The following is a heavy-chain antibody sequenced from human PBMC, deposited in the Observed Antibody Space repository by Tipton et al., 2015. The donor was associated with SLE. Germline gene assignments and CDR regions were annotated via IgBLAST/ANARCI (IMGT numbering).Heavy chain of an antibody. J-gene: IGHJ4*02. CDR3: ARGYYESNGYYSFDY. CDR1: GASISTEGYS. Sequence: TLSLTCVVSGASISTEGYSWSWIRQPPGKGLEWIGYIFHTGSAYYNPSLRSRLTISLDRSNNQFSPKVNSKTAADTAVYHCARGYYESNGYYSFDYWGLGALVTVAS. V-gene: IGHV4-30-2*01. D-gene: IGHD3-22*01. CDR2: IFHTGSA.